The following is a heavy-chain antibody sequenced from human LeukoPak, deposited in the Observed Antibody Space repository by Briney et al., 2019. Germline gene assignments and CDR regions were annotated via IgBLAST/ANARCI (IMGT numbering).Heavy chain of an antibody. CDR2: INPSGGST. Sequence: ASVTVSCKASGYTFNNHYMYWVRQAPGQGLEWMGVINPSGGSTSYAQKFQGRVTMTRDTSTRTVYMEVNSLRSEDTVVYYCARQGTYSSAIGMGYWGQGTLVTVSS. J-gene: IGHJ4*02. D-gene: IGHD6-19*01. CDR3: ARQGTYSSAIGMGY. V-gene: IGHV1-46*02. CDR1: GYTFNNHY.